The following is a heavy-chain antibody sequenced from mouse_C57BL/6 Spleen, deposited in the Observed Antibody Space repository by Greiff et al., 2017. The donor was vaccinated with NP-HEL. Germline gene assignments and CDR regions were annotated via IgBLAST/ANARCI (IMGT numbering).Heavy chain of an antibody. CDR3: ARLYYGSSPWYFDV. Sequence: EVKVVESGGGLVQPGGSLKLSCAASGFTFSDYYMYWVRQTPEKRLEWVAYISNGGGSTYYPDTVKGRFTISRDNAKNTLYLQMSRLKSEDTAMYYCARLYYGSSPWYFDVWGTGTTVTVSS. J-gene: IGHJ1*03. V-gene: IGHV5-12*01. CDR2: ISNGGGST. CDR1: GFTFSDYY. D-gene: IGHD1-1*01.